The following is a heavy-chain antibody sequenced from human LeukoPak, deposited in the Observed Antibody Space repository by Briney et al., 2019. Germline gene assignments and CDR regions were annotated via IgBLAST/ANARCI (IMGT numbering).Heavy chain of an antibody. CDR3: ARGYSGYDYALDI. CDR1: GFTFSSHS. D-gene: IGHD5-12*01. V-gene: IGHV3-21*01. J-gene: IGHJ3*02. Sequence: PGRSLRLSCAASGFTFSSHSMYWVRQAPGKGLEWVSSICSGSIYIYYAVSVKGRFTISRDNVRNSLYLQMNSLGAEDTAVYYCARGYSGYDYALDIWGKGTMVTVSS. CDR2: ICSGSIYI.